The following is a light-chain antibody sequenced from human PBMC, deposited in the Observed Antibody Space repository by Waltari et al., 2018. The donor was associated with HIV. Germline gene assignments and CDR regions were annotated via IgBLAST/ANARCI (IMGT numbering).Light chain of an antibody. CDR3: QQYGTSPQT. Sequence: EIVLPQSPYTLSLFPGESATLSCRARQSFSSSSLAWYQQKPGQAPRLLIFGANTRATGIADRFRGSGSGTDFTLIINRLEPEDVAVYHCQQYGTSPQTFGQGTKVEIK. V-gene: IGKV3-20*01. J-gene: IGKJ1*01. CDR2: GAN. CDR1: QSFSSSS.